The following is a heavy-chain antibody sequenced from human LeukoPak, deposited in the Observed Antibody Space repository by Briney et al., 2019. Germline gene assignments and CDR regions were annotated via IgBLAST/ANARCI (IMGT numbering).Heavy chain of an antibody. CDR3: AKEARYYYDFWSGSPYYYYMDV. D-gene: IGHD3-3*01. V-gene: IGHV3-23*01. Sequence: PGGALRLSCAASVFTFSSYAMSWVRQAPGRGLKWVSSIIVSGGSTYCADYVKGRFTIYRDNSKNTLYMQMNSLSAEDTAVYYCAKEARYYYDFWSGSPYYYYMDVWGKGNTVTVSS. CDR2: IIVSGGST. J-gene: IGHJ6*03. CDR1: VFTFSSYA.